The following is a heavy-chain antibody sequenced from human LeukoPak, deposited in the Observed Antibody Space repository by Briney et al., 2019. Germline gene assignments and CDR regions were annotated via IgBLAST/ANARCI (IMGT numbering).Heavy chain of an antibody. Sequence: ASVKVSCKVSGYTLTELSMHWVRQTPGKGLEWMGGFDPEDGETIYAQKFQGRVAMTEDTSTDTAYMELSSLRSEDTAVYYCATDAATVTTSFGYWGQGTLVTVSS. V-gene: IGHV1-24*01. D-gene: IGHD4-17*01. CDR1: GYTLTELS. J-gene: IGHJ4*02. CDR3: ATDAATVTTSFGY. CDR2: FDPEDGET.